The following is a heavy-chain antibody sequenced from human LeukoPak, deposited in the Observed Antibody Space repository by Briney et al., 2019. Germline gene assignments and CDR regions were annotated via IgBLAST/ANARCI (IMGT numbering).Heavy chain of an antibody. CDR2: INQDGSEK. V-gene: IGHV3-7*03. Sequence: PGGSLRLSCAASGFTFSNYWMSWVRQAPGKGLEWVANINQDGSEKYYVDSVRGRFTISRDSSKNTVFLQMNSLRAEDTAVYYCARGDFDYWGQGTLVTVSS. CDR1: GFTFSNYW. CDR3: ARGDFDY. J-gene: IGHJ4*02.